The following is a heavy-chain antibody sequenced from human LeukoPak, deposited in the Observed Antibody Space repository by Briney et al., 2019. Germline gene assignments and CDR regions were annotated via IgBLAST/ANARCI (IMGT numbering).Heavy chain of an antibody. V-gene: IGHV1-18*01. CDR3: ARDQFHYYDSSGREHYYYYGMDV. CDR1: GYTFTSYG. D-gene: IGHD3-22*01. CDR2: ISAYNGNT. J-gene: IGHJ6*02. Sequence: GASVKVSCKASGYTFTSYGISWVRQAPGQGLEWMGWISAYNGNTNYAQKLQGRVTMTTDTSTSTAYMELRSLRSDDTAVYYCARDQFHYYDSSGREHYYYYGMDVWGQGTTVTVSS.